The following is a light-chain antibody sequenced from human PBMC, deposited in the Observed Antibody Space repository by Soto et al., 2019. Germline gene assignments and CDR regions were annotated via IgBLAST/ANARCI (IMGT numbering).Light chain of an antibody. Sequence: EIVLTQSPGTLSLSPGERATLSCRASEFFSSSYLVWYQQKPGQAPRLLIYAASRRATGIPDRFSGSGSATEYTLTINTLEPEDFAVYYCQQQGTFGQGTKLEIK. CDR3: QQQGT. J-gene: IGKJ2*01. CDR1: EFFSSSY. V-gene: IGKV3-20*01. CDR2: AAS.